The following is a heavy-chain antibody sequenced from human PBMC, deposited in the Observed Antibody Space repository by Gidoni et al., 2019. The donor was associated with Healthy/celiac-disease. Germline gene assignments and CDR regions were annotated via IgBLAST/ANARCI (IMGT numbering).Heavy chain of an antibody. V-gene: IGHV3-21*01. CDR2: ISSSSSYI. D-gene: IGHD6-19*01. CDR3: ARDSILGSGRRIDY. Sequence: EVQLVESGGGLVKPGRSLRLSCAASGFTFSSYSMNWVRQAPGKGLEWVSSISSSSSYIYYADSVKGRFTISRDNAKNSLYLQMNSLRAEDTAVYYCARDSILGSGRRIDYWGQGTLVTVSS. CDR1: GFTFSSYS. J-gene: IGHJ4*02.